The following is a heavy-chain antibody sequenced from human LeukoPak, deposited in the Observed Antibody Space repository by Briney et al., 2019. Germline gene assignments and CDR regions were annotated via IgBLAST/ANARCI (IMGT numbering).Heavy chain of an antibody. D-gene: IGHD6-25*01. CDR1: GYTLTSYH. V-gene: IGHV1-46*01. CDR3: ARRLRGYGRDWFDP. J-gene: IGHJ5*02. Sequence: GASVKDSCKASGYTLTSYHMHWVRQAPGQGLEWMGIIHPSGGSTSYAQKFQGRVTMTRDTSTSTVYMELSSLRSEDTAVYYCARRLRGYGRDWFDPWGQGTLVSVSS. CDR2: IHPSGGST.